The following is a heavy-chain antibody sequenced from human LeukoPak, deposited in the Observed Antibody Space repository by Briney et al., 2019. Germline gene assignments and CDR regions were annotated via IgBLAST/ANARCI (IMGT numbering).Heavy chain of an antibody. J-gene: IGHJ4*02. CDR3: VKGLDYSSSQMDS. D-gene: IGHD6-6*01. Sequence: GVSLRLSCSASGFTFKSYAMHWVRQAPGKGLEYVSSINTNGANTYYADSVKGRFTISRDNSRNTVYVQMNSLTPEDTAVYYCVKGLDYSSSQMDSWGQGTLVTVPS. CDR2: INTNGANT. CDR1: GFTFKSYA. V-gene: IGHV3-64*05.